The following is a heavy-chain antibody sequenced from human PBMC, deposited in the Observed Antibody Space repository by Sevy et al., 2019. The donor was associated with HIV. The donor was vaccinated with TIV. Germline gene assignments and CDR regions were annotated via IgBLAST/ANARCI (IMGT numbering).Heavy chain of an antibody. J-gene: IGHJ4*02. V-gene: IGHV3-74*01. CDR2: MNTEGSST. Sequence: GGSLRLSCEASGFDFSSHWMQWVRQAPGKGLVWVSRMNTEGSSTNYADSVKGRFTISRDNAKNTLYLEMNNLRDEDTALYYCATPRFDFWGPGTLVTVSS. CDR3: ATPRFDF. CDR1: GFDFSSHW.